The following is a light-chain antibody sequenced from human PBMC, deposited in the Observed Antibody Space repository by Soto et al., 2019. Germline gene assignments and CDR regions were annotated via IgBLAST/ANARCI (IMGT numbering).Light chain of an antibody. Sequence: DIQMTQSPSTLSASVGDRVTITCRASQSIRNWLAWYQQKPGKAPKLLIHQASTLQSGVPSRFSGSASGTQFTLTINKLQPDDFAIYYCQQYKKFPWTFGRGTKGDIK. V-gene: IGKV1-5*03. CDR1: QSIRNW. CDR3: QQYKKFPWT. CDR2: QAS. J-gene: IGKJ1*01.